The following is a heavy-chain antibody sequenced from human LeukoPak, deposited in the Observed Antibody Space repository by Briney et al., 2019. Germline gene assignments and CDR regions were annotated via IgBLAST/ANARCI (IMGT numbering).Heavy chain of an antibody. V-gene: IGHV3-48*02. D-gene: IGHD4-11*01. Sequence: GGSLRLSCAASGFTFSRYSMNWVRQAPGKGLEWVSYISSSSSTIYYADSVKGRFTISRDNAKNSLYLQMNSLRDEDTAVYYCVRGEEGLTSDWGQGTLVTVSS. CDR1: GFTFSRYS. J-gene: IGHJ4*02. CDR3: VRGEEGLTSD. CDR2: ISSSSSTI.